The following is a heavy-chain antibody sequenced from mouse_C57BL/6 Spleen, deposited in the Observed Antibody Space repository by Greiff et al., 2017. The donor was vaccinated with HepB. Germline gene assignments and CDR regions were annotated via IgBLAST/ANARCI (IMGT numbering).Heavy chain of an antibody. CDR3: ARGVVATRNYFDY. D-gene: IGHD1-1*01. CDR2: ISSGSSTI. V-gene: IGHV5-17*01. CDR1: GFTFSDYG. J-gene: IGHJ2*01. Sequence: EVQLVESGGGLVKPGGSLKLSCAASGFTFSDYGMHWVRQAPEKGLEWVAYISSGSSTIYYADTVKGRFTISRDNAKNTLFLQMTSLRSEDTAMYYCARGVVATRNYFDYWGQGTTLTVSS.